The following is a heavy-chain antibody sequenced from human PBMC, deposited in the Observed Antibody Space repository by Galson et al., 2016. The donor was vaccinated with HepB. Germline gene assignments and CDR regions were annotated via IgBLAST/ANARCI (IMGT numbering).Heavy chain of an antibody. V-gene: IGHV3-33*01. Sequence: SLRLSCAASGFTFTSYGIHWVRQAPGKGLEWVSIIWYDGVKKFYADSVKGRFTISRDNSKNTVRLQMNNLRVEDTAVYYCARDDDIWSGYMTGGGLAPWGQGTLVTVSS. D-gene: IGHD3-3*01. CDR2: IWYDGVKK. CDR1: GFTFTSYG. J-gene: IGHJ5*02. CDR3: ARDDDIWSGYMTGGGLAP.